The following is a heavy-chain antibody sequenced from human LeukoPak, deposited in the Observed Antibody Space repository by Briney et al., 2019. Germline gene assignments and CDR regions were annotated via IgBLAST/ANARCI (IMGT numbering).Heavy chain of an antibody. CDR3: TTSSYSCGLHYYYYYYMDV. Sequence: GGSLRLSCAASGFTFSNAWMNWVRQAPGKGLEWVGRIKSTTDGGTTDYAAPVKGRFTISREDSESTLFLQMNSLKIEDTAVYYCTTSSYSCGLHYYYYYYMDVWGKGTTVTVSS. CDR2: IKSTTDGGTT. J-gene: IGHJ6*03. D-gene: IGHD6-19*01. CDR1: GFTFSNAW. V-gene: IGHV3-15*01.